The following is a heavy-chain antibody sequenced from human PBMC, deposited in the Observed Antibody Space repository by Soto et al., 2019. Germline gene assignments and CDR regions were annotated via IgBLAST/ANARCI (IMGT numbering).Heavy chain of an antibody. Sequence: EVQLVESGGGLVQPGGSLRLSCTVSGFTFGDFWMTWVRQAPGKGLEGVANMNQNGVEIYYADSVRGRFVISRDNAKNSLFLQMNSLSAEDTALYYCASQRISYAMDVWGQGTTVTVSS. CDR2: MNQNGVEI. CDR3: ASQRISYAMDV. D-gene: IGHD1-1*01. J-gene: IGHJ6*02. V-gene: IGHV3-7*05. CDR1: GFTFGDFW.